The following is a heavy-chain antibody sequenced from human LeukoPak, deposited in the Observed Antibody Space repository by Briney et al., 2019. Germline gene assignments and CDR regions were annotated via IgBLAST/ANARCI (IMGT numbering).Heavy chain of an antibody. D-gene: IGHD4-11*01. V-gene: IGHV3-48*04. J-gene: IGHJ5*02. CDR1: GFTFSNYN. CDR2: INSGSSTI. CDR3: ARDYSNYGYNWFDP. Sequence: GGSLRLSCAASGFTFSNYNMNWVRQAPGMGLEWISYINSGSSTIYYADSVTGRFTISRDDAKNSLYLQMNSLRVEDTAVYYCARDYSNYGYNWFDPWGQGTLVTVSS.